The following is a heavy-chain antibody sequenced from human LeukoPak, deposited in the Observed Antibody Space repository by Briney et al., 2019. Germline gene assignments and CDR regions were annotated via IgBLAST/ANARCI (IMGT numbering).Heavy chain of an antibody. CDR1: GFTFSSYS. CDR2: ISSSSSYI. Sequence: GGSLRLSCAASGFTFSSYSMNWVRQAPGKGLEWVSSISSSSSYIYYADSVKGRFTISRDNAKNSLYLQMNSLRAEDMAVYYCASPYSSRWYELCYWGQGTLVTVSS. J-gene: IGHJ4*02. D-gene: IGHD6-13*01. CDR3: ASPYSSRWYELCY. V-gene: IGHV3-21*01.